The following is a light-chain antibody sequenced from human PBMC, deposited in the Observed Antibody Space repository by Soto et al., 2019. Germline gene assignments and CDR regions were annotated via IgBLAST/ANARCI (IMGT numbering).Light chain of an antibody. CDR3: QQRSSWPRIT. CDR1: QSVSNN. CDR2: DAS. J-gene: IGKJ5*01. Sequence: EIFLTQFPGTLSLSRWEIATLSCRASQSVSNNLAWYQQKPGQAPRLLIYDASNRAPGIPARFSGSGSGTDFTLTISSLEPDDFAVYYCQQRSSWPRITFGQGTRLEIK. V-gene: IGKV3-11*01.